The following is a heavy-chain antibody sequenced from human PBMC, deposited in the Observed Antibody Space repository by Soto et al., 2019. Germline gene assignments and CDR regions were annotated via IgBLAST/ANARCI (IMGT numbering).Heavy chain of an antibody. D-gene: IGHD2-2*01. J-gene: IGHJ6*02. CDR3: ARDTQDIVFVPAALLGV. V-gene: IGHV1-18*01. CDR1: GYTFSRYG. CDR2: ISAYNGNT. Sequence: ASVKVSCKASGYTFSRYGISWVRQAPGQGLEWMGWISAYNGNTNCGQKLQGRVTMTTDTSTSTAYMELRSLRSDDTAVYYCARDTQDIVFVPAALLGVWGQGTTVTVSS.